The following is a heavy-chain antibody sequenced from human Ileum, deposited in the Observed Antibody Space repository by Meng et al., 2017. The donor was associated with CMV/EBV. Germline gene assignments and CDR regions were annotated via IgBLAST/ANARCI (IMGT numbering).Heavy chain of an antibody. Sequence: SETLSLTCSVSGGSITSSGYYWGWVRQPPGMGPQWIASLHYTGSLAYNPSFQSRATIAADTSNNQFSLKLTSVTAADTAVYYCARRSDTWHAFDIWGQGKMVTVAS. J-gene: IGHJ3*02. D-gene: IGHD1-26*01. CDR1: GGSITSSGYY. CDR3: ARRSDTWHAFDI. V-gene: IGHV4-39*01. CDR2: LHYTGSL.